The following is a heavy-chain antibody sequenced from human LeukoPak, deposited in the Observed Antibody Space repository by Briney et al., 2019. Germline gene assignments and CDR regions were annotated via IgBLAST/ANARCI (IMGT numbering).Heavy chain of an antibody. Sequence: SETLSLTCAVYGESFSGYYWSWIRQPPGKGLEWIGEINHSGSTNYNPSLKSRVTISVDTSKNQFSLKLSSVTAADTAVYYCARLGPHSSGWFQRDSNWFDPWGQGTLVTVSS. CDR2: INHSGST. CDR1: GESFSGYY. CDR3: ARLGPHSSGWFQRDSNWFDP. V-gene: IGHV4-34*01. J-gene: IGHJ5*02. D-gene: IGHD6-19*01.